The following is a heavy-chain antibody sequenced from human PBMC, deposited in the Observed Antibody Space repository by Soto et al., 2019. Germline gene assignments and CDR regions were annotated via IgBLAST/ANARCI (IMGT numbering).Heavy chain of an antibody. Sequence: QMQLVESGGGVVQPGKSLRLSCIASGFTFSNYGMHWVRQAPGKGLEWVAVIWYDGGSKFYADSVKGRFTISRDNSKNTLYLQMNSLRAEDTAVYYCAKASAPGGTYFPLWFWGQGTLVTVSS. J-gene: IGHJ4*02. CDR3: AKASAPGGTYFPLWF. CDR2: IWYDGGSK. V-gene: IGHV3-33*06. CDR1: GFTFSNYG. D-gene: IGHD1-26*01.